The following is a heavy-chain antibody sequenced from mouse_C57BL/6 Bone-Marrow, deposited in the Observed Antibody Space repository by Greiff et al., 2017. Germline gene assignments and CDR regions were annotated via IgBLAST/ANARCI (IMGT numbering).Heavy chain of an antibody. J-gene: IGHJ4*01. CDR2: IRSKSSNYAT. CDR3: VRDGPDGYLYYYAMDY. D-gene: IGHD2-3*01. CDR1: GFTFNTYA. Sequence: DVQLVESGGGLVQPKGSLKLSCAASGFTFNTYAMHWVRQAPGKGLEWVARIRSKSSNYATYYADSVKDRFTISRDDSQSMLYLQMNNLKTEDTAMYYCVRDGPDGYLYYYAMDYWGQGTSVTVSS. V-gene: IGHV10-3*01.